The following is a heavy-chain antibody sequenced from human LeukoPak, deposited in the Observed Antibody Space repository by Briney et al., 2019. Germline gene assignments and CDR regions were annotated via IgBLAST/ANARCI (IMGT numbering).Heavy chain of an antibody. J-gene: IGHJ4*02. CDR2: IYHSGNT. V-gene: IGHV4-38-2*02. D-gene: IGHD5-12*01. CDR1: GGSISSYY. Sequence: SETLSLTCTVSGGSISSYYWGWIRQPPGKGLEWIGSIYHSGNTYYSPSLKSRVTISVDTSKNQFSLKLSSVTAADTAVYYCARVSSGYDFCSDWGQGTLVTVSS. CDR3: ARVSSGYDFCSD.